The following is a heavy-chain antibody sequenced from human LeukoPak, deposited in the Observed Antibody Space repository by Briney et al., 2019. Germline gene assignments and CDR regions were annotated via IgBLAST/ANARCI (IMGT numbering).Heavy chain of an antibody. Sequence: QAGGSLRPSCAASGFTSYGMHWVRQAPGKGLEWVAVISYDGSNKYYADSVKGRFTISRDNAKDSLFLQMSSLRDEDTALYYCARGYAAIPDWGQGTLVTVSS. CDR2: ISYDGSNK. J-gene: IGHJ4*02. D-gene: IGHD2-15*01. CDR3: ARGYAAIPD. CDR1: GFTSYG. V-gene: IGHV3-30*03.